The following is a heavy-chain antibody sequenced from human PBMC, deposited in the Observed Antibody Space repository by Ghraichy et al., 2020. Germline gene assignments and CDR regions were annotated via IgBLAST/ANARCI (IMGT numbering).Heavy chain of an antibody. V-gene: IGHV4-59*08. CDR3: ARGYYYDSSGDAFDI. CDR1: GGSSSYY. J-gene: IGHJ3*02. CDR2: IYYSGST. Sequence: SETLSLTCTVSGGSSSYYWSWIRQPPGKGLEWIGYIYYSGSTNYNPSLKSRVTISVDTSKNQFSLKLSSVTAADTAVYYCARGYYYDSSGDAFDIWGQGTMVTVSS. D-gene: IGHD3-22*01.